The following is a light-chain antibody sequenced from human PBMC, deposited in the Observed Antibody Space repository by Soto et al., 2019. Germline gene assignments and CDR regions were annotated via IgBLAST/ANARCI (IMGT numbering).Light chain of an antibody. CDR1: SSDVGGYNF. Sequence: QSVLTQPASVSGSPGQSITISCTGTSSDVGGYNFVSWYQQHPGKAPKLIIYEVTSRPSGVSHRFSGSKSGNTASLTISGLQSEDEADYYCSSYTTSSTLVFGTGTKVTVL. V-gene: IGLV2-14*03. CDR3: SSYTTSSTLV. J-gene: IGLJ1*01. CDR2: EVT.